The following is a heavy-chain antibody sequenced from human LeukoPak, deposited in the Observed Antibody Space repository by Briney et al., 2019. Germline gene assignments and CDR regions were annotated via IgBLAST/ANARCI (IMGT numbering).Heavy chain of an antibody. CDR3: ARTEEFDY. CDR1: GYTFTGYY. CDR2: IYPKSGGP. J-gene: IGHJ4*02. V-gene: IGHV1-2*06. Sequence: ASVKVSCTPSGYTFTGYYMQWVRPAPRQGLEWVGRIYPKSGGPNYAQHSQGRVTMTRDTPISTAYMELSRLRSNDTAVYYCARTEEFDYWGQGTLVTVPS.